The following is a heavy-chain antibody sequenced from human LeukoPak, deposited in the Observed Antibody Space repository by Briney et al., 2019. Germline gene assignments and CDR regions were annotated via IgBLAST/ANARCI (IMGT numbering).Heavy chain of an antibody. CDR1: GFTFKSTL. V-gene: IGHV3-21*01. CDR3: TRDYGARDD. Sequence: PGGSLRLSCAVSGFTFKSTLMNWVRQAPGKGLEWVSSISSSGSYIHYADSVKGRFIVSRDNGNNTLYLDMSGLSAEDSAIYYCTRDYGARDDWGQGTLVTVSS. CDR2: ISSSGSYI. J-gene: IGHJ4*02. D-gene: IGHD4-17*01.